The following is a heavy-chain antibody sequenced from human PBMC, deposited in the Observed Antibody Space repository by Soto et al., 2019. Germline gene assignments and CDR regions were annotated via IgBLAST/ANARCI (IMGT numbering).Heavy chain of an antibody. Sequence: GGSLRLSCAASGFTFSNYSMSWVRQAPGKGLEWVSSISSSRSYIYYADSVKGRFTISRDNAKNSLYLQMNSLRADDTAVYYCERGKGMAAAGTWLDTWGQGTLVTVS. CDR3: ERGKGMAAAGTWLDT. J-gene: IGHJ5*02. V-gene: IGHV3-21*01. CDR1: GFTFSNYS. D-gene: IGHD6-13*01. CDR2: ISSSRSYI.